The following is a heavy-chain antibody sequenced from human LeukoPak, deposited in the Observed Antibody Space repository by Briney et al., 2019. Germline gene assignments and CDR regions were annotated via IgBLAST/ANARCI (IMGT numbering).Heavy chain of an antibody. V-gene: IGHV4-39*07. CDR3: ARDHRSGPTPMGAFDI. D-gene: IGHD2-15*01. CDR2: IYYSGST. J-gene: IGHJ3*02. CDR1: GGSISSSSYY. Sequence: SETLSLTCTVSGGSISSSSYYWGWIRQPPGKGPEWIGSIYYSGSTYYNPSLKSRVTISVDTSKNQFSLKLSSVTAADTAVYYCARDHRSGPTPMGAFDIWGQGTMVTVSS.